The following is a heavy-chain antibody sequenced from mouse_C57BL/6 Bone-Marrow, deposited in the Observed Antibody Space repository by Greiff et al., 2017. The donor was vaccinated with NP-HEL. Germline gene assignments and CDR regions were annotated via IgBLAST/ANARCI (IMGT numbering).Heavy chain of an antibody. V-gene: IGHV1-55*01. CDR1: GYTFTSYW. Sequence: QVQLKQPGAELVKPGASVKMSCKASGYTFTSYWITWVKQRPGQGLEWIGDIYPGSGSTNYNEKFKSKATLTVDTSSSTAYMQLSSLTSEDSAVYYCARPSFYDGFFYFDYWGQGTTLTVSS. CDR3: ARPSFYDGFFYFDY. CDR2: IYPGSGST. D-gene: IGHD2-3*01. J-gene: IGHJ2*01.